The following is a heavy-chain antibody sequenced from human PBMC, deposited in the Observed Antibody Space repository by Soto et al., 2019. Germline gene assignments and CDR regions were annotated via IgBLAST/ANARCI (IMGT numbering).Heavy chain of an antibody. J-gene: IGHJ4*02. CDR1: GFTFSSYA. CDR2: ISYDGSNK. Sequence: QVQLVESGGGVVQPGRSLRLSCAASGFTFSSYAMHWVRQAPGKGLEWVAVISYDGSNKYYADSVKGRFTIARDNSKNTLYLQMNSLRAEDTAVYYCARSNYGSGSGYFDYWGQGTLVTVSS. CDR3: ARSNYGSGSGYFDY. D-gene: IGHD3-10*01. V-gene: IGHV3-30-3*01.